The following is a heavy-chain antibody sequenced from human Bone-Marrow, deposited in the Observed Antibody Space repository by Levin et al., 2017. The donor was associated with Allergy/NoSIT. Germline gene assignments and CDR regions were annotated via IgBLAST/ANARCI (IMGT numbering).Heavy chain of an antibody. D-gene: IGHD2-15*01. J-gene: IGHJ5*02. Sequence: ASVKVSCKASGYKFTEHYIHWVRQAPGMGLDWVGLIDPVDGETIYSENFQDRVTITADMSSETSYMQLTNVTSGDTAVFFCATGPRKGGPWGQGTLVTVS. CDR1: GYKFTEHY. V-gene: IGHV1-69-2*01. CDR3: ATGPRKGGP. CDR2: IDPVDGET.